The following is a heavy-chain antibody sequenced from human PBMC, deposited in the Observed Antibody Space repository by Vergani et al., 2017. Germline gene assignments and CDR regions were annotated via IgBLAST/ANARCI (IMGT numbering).Heavy chain of an antibody. CDR2: MNPNSGNT. CDR3: ARTYYDSLTGQYHFDY. Sequence: QVQLVQSGAEVKKPGASVKVSCKASGYTFTSYDINWVRQATGQGLEWMGWMNPNSGNTGYAQKFQGRVTMTRNTSISTAYMELSSLRSEDTAVYYCARTYYDSLTGQYHFDYWGQGTLVTVSS. J-gene: IGHJ4*02. V-gene: IGHV1-8*01. CDR1: GYTFTSYD. D-gene: IGHD3-9*01.